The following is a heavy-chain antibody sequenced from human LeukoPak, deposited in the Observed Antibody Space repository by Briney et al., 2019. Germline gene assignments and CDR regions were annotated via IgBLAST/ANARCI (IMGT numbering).Heavy chain of an antibody. CDR1: GYSISSGYY. D-gene: IGHD3-10*01. Sequence: SETLSLTCAVSGYSISSGYYWGWIRQPPGKGLEWIGSIYYSGSIYYNPSLKSRVTISVDTSKNQFSLKLSPVTAADTAIYYCARDLWGSGSYYNVPLDYWGQGTLVTVSS. CDR2: IYYSGSI. CDR3: ARDLWGSGSYYNVPLDY. J-gene: IGHJ4*02. V-gene: IGHV4-38-2*02.